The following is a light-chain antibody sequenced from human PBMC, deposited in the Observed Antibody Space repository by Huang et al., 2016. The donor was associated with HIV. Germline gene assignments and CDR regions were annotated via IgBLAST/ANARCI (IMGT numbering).Light chain of an antibody. CDR3: QQYHNWPPLT. Sequence: EIVMTQSPATLSVSPGERATLSCRASQSVSSNLAWYQQKPGPAPRLLIYGASTRAIGIPARFSGSGSGTEFTLTISSLQSEDFAVYYCQQYHNWPPLTFGPGTKVDIK. V-gene: IGKV3-15*01. CDR1: QSVSSN. CDR2: GAS. J-gene: IGKJ3*01.